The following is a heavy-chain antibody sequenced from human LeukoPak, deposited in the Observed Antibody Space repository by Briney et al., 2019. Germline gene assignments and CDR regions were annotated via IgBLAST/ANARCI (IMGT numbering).Heavy chain of an antibody. Sequence: GASLQISCKGSGYSFTSYWIGWVRPLPGKGLGGMGIIYPGDSDTRYSPSCQGQVTISADKSISTAYLQWSSLKASDTAMYYCARAGFHGDYLGADAFDIWGQGTMVTVSS. CDR2: IYPGDSDT. J-gene: IGHJ3*02. CDR1: GYSFTSYW. CDR3: ARAGFHGDYLGADAFDI. V-gene: IGHV5-51*01. D-gene: IGHD4-17*01.